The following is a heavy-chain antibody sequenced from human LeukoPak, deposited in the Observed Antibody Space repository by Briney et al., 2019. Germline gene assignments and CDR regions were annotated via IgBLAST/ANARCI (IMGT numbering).Heavy chain of an antibody. CDR2: IIPIFGTA. CDR1: GGTFSSYA. J-gene: IGHJ6*02. CDR3: ARGGIAAAYYYYGMDV. V-gene: IGHV1-69*05. D-gene: IGHD6-13*01. Sequence: GSSVKVSCKASGGTFSSYAISWVRQAPGQGLEWMGGIIPIFGTANYAQKFQGRVTITTDESTSTAYMELSSLRSEDTAVYYCARGGIAAAYYYYGMDVWGQGTTVTVSS.